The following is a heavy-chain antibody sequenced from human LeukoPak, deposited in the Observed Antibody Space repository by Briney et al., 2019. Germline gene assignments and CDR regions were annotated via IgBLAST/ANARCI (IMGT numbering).Heavy chain of an antibody. CDR2: IKQDGSET. Sequence: GGSLRLSCAASGFTFSNYWMNWVRQAPGKGLECLANIKQDGSETYYADSVKGRFTISRDNAKNSLYLQMNSLRAEDTAVYYCARDHDYSNYAGEGFQHWGQGTLVTVSS. V-gene: IGHV3-7*01. CDR3: ARDHDYSNYAGEGFQH. D-gene: IGHD4-11*01. J-gene: IGHJ1*01. CDR1: GFTFSNYW.